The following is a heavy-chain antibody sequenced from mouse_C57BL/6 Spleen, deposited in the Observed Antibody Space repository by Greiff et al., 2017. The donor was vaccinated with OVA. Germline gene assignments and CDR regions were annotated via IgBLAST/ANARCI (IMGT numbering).Heavy chain of an antibody. V-gene: IGHV7-3*01. J-gene: IGHJ4*01. CDR2: IRNKANGYTT. CDR1: GFTFTDYY. CDR3: ARYIVSWDAMDY. D-gene: IGHD4-1*01. Sequence: DVKLVESGGGLVQPGGSLSLSCAASGFTFTDYYMSWVRQPPGKALEWLGFIRNKANGYTTEYSASVKGRFTISSDNSQSILYLQMNALRAEDSATYYCARYIVSWDAMDYWGQGTSVTVSS.